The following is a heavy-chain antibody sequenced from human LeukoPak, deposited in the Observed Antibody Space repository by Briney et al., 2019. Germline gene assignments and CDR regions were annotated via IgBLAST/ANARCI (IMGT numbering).Heavy chain of an antibody. CDR3: ATDRFYYDSSGFSDY. J-gene: IGHJ4*02. Sequence: ASVKVSCKVSGYTLTELSMHWVRQAPGKGLEWMGGFDPEDGETIYAQKFQGGVTMTEDTSTDTAYMELSSLRSEDTAVYYCATDRFYYDSSGFSDYWGQGTLVTVSS. CDR2: FDPEDGET. CDR1: GYTLTELS. V-gene: IGHV1-24*01. D-gene: IGHD3-22*01.